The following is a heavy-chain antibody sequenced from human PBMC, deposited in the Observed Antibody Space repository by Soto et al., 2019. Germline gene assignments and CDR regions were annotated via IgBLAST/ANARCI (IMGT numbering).Heavy chain of an antibody. CDR2: INAGNGNT. D-gene: IGHD3-10*01. CDR1: GYTFTSYA. CDR3: ATDRRNYYGSGTLDY. V-gene: IGHV1-3*01. J-gene: IGHJ4*02. Sequence: ASVKVSCKASGYTFTSYAMHWVRQAPGQRLEWMGWINAGNGNTKYSQKFQGRVTITRDTSASTAYMELSSLRSEDTAVYYCATDRRNYYGSGTLDYWGQGTLVTVSS.